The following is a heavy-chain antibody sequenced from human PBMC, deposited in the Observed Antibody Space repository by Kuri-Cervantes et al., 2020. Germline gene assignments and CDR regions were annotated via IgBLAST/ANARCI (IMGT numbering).Heavy chain of an antibody. J-gene: IGHJ4*02. CDR1: GGSVSSGSYY. D-gene: IGHD6-19*01. CDR2: IYYSGST. CDR3: ARVGSSGWYAGY. Sequence: ESLKISCTVSGGSVSSGSYYWSWIRQPPGKGLEWIGYIYYSGSTNYNPSLKSRVIISVDTSKNQFSLKLSSVTAADTAVYYCARVGSSGWYAGYWGQGTLVTVSS. V-gene: IGHV4-61*01.